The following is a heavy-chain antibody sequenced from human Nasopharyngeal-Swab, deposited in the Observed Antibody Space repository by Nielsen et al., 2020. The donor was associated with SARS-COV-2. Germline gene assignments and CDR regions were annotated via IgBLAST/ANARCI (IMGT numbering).Heavy chain of an antibody. D-gene: IGHD6-6*01. J-gene: IGHJ1*01. V-gene: IGHV7-4-1*02. CDR2: INTDTGNP. CDR1: GYTFTSYA. CDR3: ARESYSSSGSEYFQH. Sequence: ASVKVSCKASGYTFTSYAMNWVRQALGQGLEWMGWINTDTGNPTYAQGFTGRFVFSLDTSVSTAYLQISSLKAEDTAVYYCARESYSSSGSEYFQHWGQGTLVTVSS.